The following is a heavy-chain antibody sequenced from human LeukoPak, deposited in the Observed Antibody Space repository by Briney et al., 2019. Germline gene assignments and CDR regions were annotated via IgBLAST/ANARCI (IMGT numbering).Heavy chain of an antibody. CDR3: ARDRIMAGAFDI. Sequence: SETLSLTCTVSGGPISSSSYYWGWIRQPPGKGLEWIGSIYYSGSTYYNPSLKSRVTISVDTSKNQFSLKLSSVTAADTAVYYCARDRIMAGAFDIWGQGTTVTVSS. CDR1: GGPISSSSYY. V-gene: IGHV4-39*07. D-gene: IGHD5-24*01. J-gene: IGHJ3*02. CDR2: IYYSGST.